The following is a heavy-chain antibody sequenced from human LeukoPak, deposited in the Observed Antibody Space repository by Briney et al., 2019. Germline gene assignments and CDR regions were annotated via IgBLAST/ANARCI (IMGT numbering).Heavy chain of an antibody. CDR1: GGSISSYY. CDR2: IYYSGST. V-gene: IGHV4-59*01. CDR3: ARAESEDCSGGSCYTFDY. J-gene: IGHJ4*02. D-gene: IGHD2-15*01. Sequence: SETLSLACTVSGGSISSYYWSWIRQPPGKGLEWIGYIYYSGSTNYNPSLKSRVTISVDTSKNQFSLRLSSVTAADTAVYYCARAESEDCSGGSCYTFDYWGQGTLVTVSS.